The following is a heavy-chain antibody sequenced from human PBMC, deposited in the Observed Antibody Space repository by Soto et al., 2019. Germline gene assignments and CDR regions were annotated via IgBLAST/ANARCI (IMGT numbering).Heavy chain of an antibody. CDR2: ISYDGSNK. V-gene: IGHV3-30*18. Sequence: GGSLRLSCAASGFTFSSYGMHWVRQAPGKGLEWGAVISYDGSNKYYADSVKGRFTISRDNSKDTLYLQMNSLRAEDTAVYYCAKWGLYSSSAPGFDYWGQGTLVTVPS. CDR1: GFTFSSYG. CDR3: AKWGLYSSSAPGFDY. D-gene: IGHD6-6*01. J-gene: IGHJ4*02.